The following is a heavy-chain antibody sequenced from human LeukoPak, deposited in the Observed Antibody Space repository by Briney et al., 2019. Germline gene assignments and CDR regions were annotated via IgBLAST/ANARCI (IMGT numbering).Heavy chain of an antibody. CDR1: GYTFTSYA. D-gene: IGHD6-13*01. CDR2: INAGNGNT. CDR3: ARDLAAAGRDGYGY. V-gene: IGHV1-3*01. J-gene: IGHJ4*02. Sequence: VASVNVSCKASGYTFTSYAMHWVRQAPGQRLEWMGWINAGNGNTKYSQKFQGRVTITRDTSASTAYMELSSLRSEDTAVYYCARDLAAAGRDGYGYWGQGTLVTVSS.